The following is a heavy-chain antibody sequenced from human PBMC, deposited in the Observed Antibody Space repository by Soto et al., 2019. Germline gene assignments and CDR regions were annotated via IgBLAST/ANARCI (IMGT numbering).Heavy chain of an antibody. D-gene: IGHD1-1*01. CDR3: AREPVELESDY. Sequence: ASVKVSCKASGYTFTSYDINWVRQATGQGLEWMGWMNPNIGNTGYAQKFQSRVTMTRNTSISTAYMELSSLRSEDTAVYYCAREPVELESDYWGQGTLVTVSS. CDR1: GYTFTSYD. CDR2: MNPNIGNT. J-gene: IGHJ4*02. V-gene: IGHV1-8*01.